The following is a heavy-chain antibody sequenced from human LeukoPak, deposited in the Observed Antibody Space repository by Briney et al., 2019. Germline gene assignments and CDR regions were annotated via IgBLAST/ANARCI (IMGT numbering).Heavy chain of an antibody. Sequence: AGGSLRLSCAASGFTFSSYAMSWVRQAPGKGLEWVSAISGSGGSTYYADSVKGRFTISRDNSKNTLYLQMNSLRAEDTAVYYCAKDYDSSGYIFDYWGQGTLVTVSS. CDR1: GFTFSSYA. D-gene: IGHD3-22*01. J-gene: IGHJ4*02. V-gene: IGHV3-23*01. CDR3: AKDYDSSGYIFDY. CDR2: ISGSGGST.